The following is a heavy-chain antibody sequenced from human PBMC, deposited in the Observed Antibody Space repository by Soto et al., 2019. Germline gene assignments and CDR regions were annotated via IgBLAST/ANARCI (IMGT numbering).Heavy chain of an antibody. V-gene: IGHV1-2*02. J-gene: IGHJ6*02. Sequence: SVKVACKASGYNLGAYDTYWVREAPGRGLEGVGVMDPIPGGTDYEERLRDRVTMTRDTSINKAYMEIRRLRSDHTALYFPARGRDAASQFSSTHGMDVWRQGTTVTASS. D-gene: IGHD1-1*01. CDR1: GYNLGAYD. CDR2: MDPIPGGT. CDR3: ARGRDAASQFSSTHGMDV.